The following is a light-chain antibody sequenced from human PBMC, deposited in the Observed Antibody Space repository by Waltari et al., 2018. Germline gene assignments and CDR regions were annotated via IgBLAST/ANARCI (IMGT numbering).Light chain of an antibody. Sequence: DIQMTQSPSSLSASVGDRVTITCRASQSISSYLNWYQHKPGKAPKLLIYAASSLQSWVPSRFSGSGSGTDFTLTISSLQPEDFATYYCQQSYSTPLFTFGPGTKVDIK. CDR3: QQSYSTPLFT. CDR2: AAS. J-gene: IGKJ3*01. V-gene: IGKV1-39*01. CDR1: QSISSY.